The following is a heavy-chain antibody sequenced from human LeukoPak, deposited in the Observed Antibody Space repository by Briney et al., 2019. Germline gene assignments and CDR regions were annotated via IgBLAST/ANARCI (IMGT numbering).Heavy chain of an antibody. CDR1: GYTFTSYG. V-gene: IGHV1-18*01. Sequence: GASVKVSCKASGYTFTSYGISWVRQAPGQGLEWMGWISAYNGNTNYAQKLQGRVTMTADTSTSTAYMELRSLRSDDTAVYYCARRGGYCSSTSCPPAPFDYWGQGTLVTVSS. CDR3: ARRGGYCSSTSCPPAPFDY. CDR2: ISAYNGNT. D-gene: IGHD2-2*03. J-gene: IGHJ4*02.